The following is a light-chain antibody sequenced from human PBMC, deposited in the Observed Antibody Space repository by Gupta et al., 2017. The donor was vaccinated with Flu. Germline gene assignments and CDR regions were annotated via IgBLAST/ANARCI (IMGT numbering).Light chain of an antibody. J-gene: IGKJ4*01. V-gene: IGKV3-15*01. CDR1: ESVGGN. CDR2: GES. Sequence: ERVTVTSRAGESVGGNLAWCQHKRGQGPRLLIYGESTRGTGVPDRLSGGGSGTELTLTVSGLQSEDVAVYYCQQYDSWRSLTFGGATKVEIK. CDR3: QQYDSWRSLT.